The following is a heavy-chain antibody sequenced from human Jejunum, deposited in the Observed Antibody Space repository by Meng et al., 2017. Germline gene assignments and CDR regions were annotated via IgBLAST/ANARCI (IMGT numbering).Heavy chain of an antibody. D-gene: IGHD3-22*01. V-gene: IGHV3-53*04. CDR1: GFTINSHY. CDR2: MYSGGNT. J-gene: IGHJ4*02. Sequence: GESLKISCTASGFTINSHYMSWVRQAPGKGLEWVSVMYSGGNTFYADSVKGRFTISRHDSNNMLYLQMDSLRDEDTAVYYCARESYFESSGFYYFDLWGQGTLVTGSS. CDR3: ARESYFESSGFYYFDL.